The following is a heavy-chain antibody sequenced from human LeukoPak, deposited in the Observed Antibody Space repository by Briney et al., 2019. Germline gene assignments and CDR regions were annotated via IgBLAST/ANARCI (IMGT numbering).Heavy chain of an antibody. J-gene: IGHJ4*02. D-gene: IGHD2-8*01. CDR3: ARVSMYANDY. CDR2: ISSSGRII. Sequence: GVSLRLSCAASGFTFSSYEMNWVRQAPGKGLEWVSDISSSGRIIYYADSVKGRFTISRDNTKNSLYLQMNSLRAEDTAVYYCARVSMYANDYWGQGTLVTVSS. V-gene: IGHV3-48*03. CDR1: GFTFSSYE.